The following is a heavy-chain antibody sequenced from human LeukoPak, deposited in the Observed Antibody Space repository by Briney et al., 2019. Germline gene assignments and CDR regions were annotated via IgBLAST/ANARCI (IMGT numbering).Heavy chain of an antibody. V-gene: IGHV4-39*01. J-gene: IGHJ5*02. CDR2: IYYSGST. D-gene: IGHD6-19*01. Sequence: SETLSLTCTVSGGSISSSSYYWGWIRQPPGKGLERIGSIYYSGSTYYNPSLKSRVTISVDTSKNQFSLKLSSVTAADTAVYYCARRGWYSNWFDPWGQGTLVTVSS. CDR1: GGSISSSSYY. CDR3: ARRGWYSNWFDP.